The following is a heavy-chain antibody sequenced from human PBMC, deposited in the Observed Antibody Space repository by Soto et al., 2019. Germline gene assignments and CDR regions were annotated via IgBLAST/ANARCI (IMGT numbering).Heavy chain of an antibody. J-gene: IGHJ6*02. V-gene: IGHV4-30-2*01. CDR2: IYHSGST. Sequence: QLQLQESGSGLVKPSQTLSLTCAVSGGSISSGGYSWSWIRQPPGKGLEWIGYIYHSGSTYYNPALKSRVTISVDRSTNQFSLKLSSVTAADTAVYYCARDSHYYGSGDYGMDVWGQGTTVTVSS. CDR1: GGSISSGGYS. CDR3: ARDSHYYGSGDYGMDV. D-gene: IGHD3-10*01.